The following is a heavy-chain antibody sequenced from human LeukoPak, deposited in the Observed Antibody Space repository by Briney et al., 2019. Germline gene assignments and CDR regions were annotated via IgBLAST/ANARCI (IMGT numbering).Heavy chain of an antibody. J-gene: IGHJ4*02. CDR3: ARDRGGYGAQQDY. V-gene: IGHV4-38-2*02. D-gene: IGHD3-16*01. CDR2: IYHSGST. CDR1: GYSISSGYY. Sequence: PSETLSLTCAVSGYSISSGYYCGWIRQPPGKGLEWIGSIYHSGSTYYNPSLKSRVTMSVDTSKNQFSLKLSSVTAVDTAVYYCARDRGGYGAQQDYWGQGTLVTVSS.